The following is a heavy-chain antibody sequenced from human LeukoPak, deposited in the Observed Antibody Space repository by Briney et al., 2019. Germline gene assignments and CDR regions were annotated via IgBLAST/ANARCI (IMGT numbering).Heavy chain of an antibody. D-gene: IGHD1-26*01. Sequence: GGSLRLSCVASGFTFSSHGMHWVRQAPGKGLEWVAFIRYDGSNKYYADSVKGRFTISRDNSKNTLYLQMNSLRAEDTAVYYCAKDFIAMSGWEPLGDWGQGTLVTVSS. CDR3: AKDFIAMSGWEPLGD. V-gene: IGHV3-30*02. CDR1: GFTFSSHG. J-gene: IGHJ4*02. CDR2: IRYDGSNK.